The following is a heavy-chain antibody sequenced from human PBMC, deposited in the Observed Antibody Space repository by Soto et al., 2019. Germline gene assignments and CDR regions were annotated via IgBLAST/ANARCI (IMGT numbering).Heavy chain of an antibody. CDR2: ISHDGSDK. CDR1: GFTFNNYG. CDR3: AKDQGIAASHGID. V-gene: IGHV3-30*18. J-gene: IGHJ3*01. Sequence: QVQLVESGGGVVQPGRSLRLSCAASGFTFNNYGMHWVRQAPGKGLEWVATISHDGSDKYYADSVKGRLTISRDNSKNTVYLQMNSLRAEETAVYYCAKDQGIAASHGIDWGQGTMVTVSS. D-gene: IGHD6-13*01.